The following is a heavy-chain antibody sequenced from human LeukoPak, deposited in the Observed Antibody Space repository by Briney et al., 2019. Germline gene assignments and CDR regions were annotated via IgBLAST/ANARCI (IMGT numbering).Heavy chain of an antibody. D-gene: IGHD1-26*01. CDR1: GGSITSSGNH. J-gene: IGHJ4*02. CDR3: ARWSSGSADY. CDR2: IYYTGST. V-gene: IGHV4-39*01. Sequence: SETLSLTCTVSGGSITSSGNHWGWIRQPPGKGLEWIGTIYYTGSTYYNPSLKSRITISVDTSKNQFSLKLTSVTAADTAVYYCARWSSGSADYWGQGTLVTVSS.